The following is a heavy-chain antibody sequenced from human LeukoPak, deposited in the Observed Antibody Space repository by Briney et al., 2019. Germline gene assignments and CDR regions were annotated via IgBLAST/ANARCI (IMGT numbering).Heavy chain of an antibody. J-gene: IGHJ4*02. CDR1: GFTFSSYE. Sequence: GRSLRLSCAASGFTFSSYEMNWVRQAAGKGREWVAYIGTGGSPISYAGSVKGRFTVSRDNPTNSLYLQMNSLRAEDTAVYYCASFYDRSGRDYWGAGNLVTVSS. CDR2: IGTGGSPI. D-gene: IGHD3-22*01. V-gene: IGHV3-48*03. CDR3: ASFYDRSGRDY.